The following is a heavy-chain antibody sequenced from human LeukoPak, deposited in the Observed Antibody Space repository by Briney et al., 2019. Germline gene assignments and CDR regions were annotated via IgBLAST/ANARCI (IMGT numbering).Heavy chain of an antibody. CDR2: IIPILGIA. CDR3: ARARRSGSYYAPDY. V-gene: IGHV1-69*02. CDR1: GGTFSSYT. Sequence: SAKVSCKASGGTFSSYTISWVRQAPGQGLGWMGRIIPILGIANFAQKFQGRVTITADKSTSTAYMGLSSLGSEDAAVYYCARARRSGSYYAPDYWGQGTLVTVSS. D-gene: IGHD3-10*01. J-gene: IGHJ4*02.